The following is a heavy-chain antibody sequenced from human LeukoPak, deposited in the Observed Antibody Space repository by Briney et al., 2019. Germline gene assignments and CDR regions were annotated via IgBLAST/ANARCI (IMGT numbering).Heavy chain of an antibody. CDR1: GFTFSDSA. D-gene: IGHD2-21*01. J-gene: IGHJ4*02. Sequence: GGSLRLSCAASGFTFSDSAMHWVRQASGKGLIWVSAISGSGSNTYYSDSVKGRFTISRDNSKNTLYLQMNSLRAEDVAVYFCAKAPVTSCRGAYCYPFDSWGQGTLVTVSS. CDR2: ISGSGSNT. CDR3: AKAPVTSCRGAYCYPFDS. V-gene: IGHV3-23*01.